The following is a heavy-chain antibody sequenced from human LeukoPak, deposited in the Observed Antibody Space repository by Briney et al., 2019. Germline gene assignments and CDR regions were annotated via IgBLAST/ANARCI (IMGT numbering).Heavy chain of an antibody. V-gene: IGHV5-51*01. CDR3: ARHGGGGSGGNSGFDY. D-gene: IGHD4-23*01. Sequence: GESLKISCEGSGYNFSNCLIGWVRRMPGKGLEWMGIIYPGDSDTRYGPSFQGQVTISADKSISTAYLQWSSLKASDTAMYYCARHGGGGSGGNSGFDYWGQGTLVTVSS. CDR2: IYPGDSDT. CDR1: GYNFSNCL. J-gene: IGHJ4*02.